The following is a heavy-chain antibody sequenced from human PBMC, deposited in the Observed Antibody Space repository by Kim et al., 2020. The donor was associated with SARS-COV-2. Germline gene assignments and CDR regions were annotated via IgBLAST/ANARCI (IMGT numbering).Heavy chain of an antibody. D-gene: IGHD2-2*01. CDR2: INAGNGNT. J-gene: IGHJ3*02. CDR1: GYTFTSYA. Sequence: ASVKVSCKASGYTFTSYAMHWVRQAPGQRLEWMGWINAGNGNTKYSQKFQGRVTITRDTSASTAYMELSSLRSEDTAVYYCARVGSSANIVVVPAAMGGAFDIWGQGTMVTVSS. V-gene: IGHV1-3*01. CDR3: ARVGSSANIVVVPAAMGGAFDI.